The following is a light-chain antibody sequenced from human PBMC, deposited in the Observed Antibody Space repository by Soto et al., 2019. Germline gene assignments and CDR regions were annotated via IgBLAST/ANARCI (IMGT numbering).Light chain of an antibody. CDR1: NSNVGDYNS. Sequence: QSALTQPRSVSGSPGQSVTISCTGTNSNVGDYNSVSWYQQYPGKAPKLIIYDINERPSGVPDRFSGSESGNTASLTISGLQAEDEADYFCSSYVGRFVFGGGTQLTVL. J-gene: IGLJ2*01. V-gene: IGLV2-11*01. CDR2: DIN. CDR3: SSYVGRFV.